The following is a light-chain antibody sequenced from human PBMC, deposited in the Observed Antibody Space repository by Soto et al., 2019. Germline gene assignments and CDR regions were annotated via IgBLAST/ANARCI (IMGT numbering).Light chain of an antibody. V-gene: IGLV2-23*02. J-gene: IGLJ2*01. Sequence: QSALTQPASVSGSPGQSITISCTGTSSDVGSYNLVSWYQQHPGKPPKLMIYEVSKRPSGVSNRFSGSKSGNTASLTISGLQAEDEADYYCCSYAGSSTFDVVFGGGTKLTVL. CDR2: EVS. CDR3: CSYAGSSTFDVV. CDR1: SSDVGSYNL.